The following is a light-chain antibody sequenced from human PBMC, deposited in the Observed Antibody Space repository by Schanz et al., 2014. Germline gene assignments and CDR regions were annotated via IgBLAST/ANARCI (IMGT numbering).Light chain of an antibody. CDR3: SSYTSTSTQV. CDR2: DVS. Sequence: QSALTQPASVSGSPGQSITISCTGTRSDIGGYNYVSWYQQHPGEAPKLMIFDVSLRPSGISNRFSGSKSDNTASLTISGLQAEEESDYYCSSYTSTSTQVFGTGTKLPVL. V-gene: IGLV2-14*03. CDR1: RSDIGGYNY. J-gene: IGLJ1*01.